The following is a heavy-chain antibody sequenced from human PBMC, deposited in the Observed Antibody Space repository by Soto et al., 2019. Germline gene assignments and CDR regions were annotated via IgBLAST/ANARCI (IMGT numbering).Heavy chain of an antibody. CDR3: VRGDNWNDEASDY. V-gene: IGHV3-33*01. CDR1: GFMFSNHG. J-gene: IGHJ4*02. Sequence: QVQLVESGGGVVQPGRSLRLSCAASGFMFSNHGMHWVRQAPGKGLEWVEVIWSDGNNRYYADSVKGRFTISRDNSKNTLYLQMNSLRAEDTAVYYCVRGDNWNDEASDYWGQGTLVTVSS. D-gene: IGHD1-1*01. CDR2: IWSDGNNR.